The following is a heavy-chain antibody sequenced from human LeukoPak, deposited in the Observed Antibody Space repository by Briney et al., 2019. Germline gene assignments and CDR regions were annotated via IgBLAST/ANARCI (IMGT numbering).Heavy chain of an antibody. Sequence: SETLSLTCAVYGGSFSGYYWSWIRQPPGKGLEWIGEINHSGSTNYNPSLKSRVTISVDTSKNQFSLELSSVTAADTAVYYCARGGVIAAAERPYYYYGMDVWGKGTTVTVSS. D-gene: IGHD6-13*01. CDR2: INHSGST. CDR1: GGSFSGYY. J-gene: IGHJ6*04. V-gene: IGHV4-34*01. CDR3: ARGGVIAAAERPYYYYGMDV.